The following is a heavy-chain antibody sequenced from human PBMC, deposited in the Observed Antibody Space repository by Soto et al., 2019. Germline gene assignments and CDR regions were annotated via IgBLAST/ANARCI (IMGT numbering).Heavy chain of an antibody. CDR2: INPSGGST. V-gene: IGHV1-46*01. Sequence: ASVKVSCKASGYTFTSYYMHWVRQAPGQGLEWMGIINPSGGSTSYAQKFQGRVTMTRDTSTSTVYMELSSLRSEDTAVYYCARDPIWWGKYYYYGMDVWGQGTTVTVSS. D-gene: IGHD3-16*01. J-gene: IGHJ6*02. CDR3: ARDPIWWGKYYYYGMDV. CDR1: GYTFTSYY.